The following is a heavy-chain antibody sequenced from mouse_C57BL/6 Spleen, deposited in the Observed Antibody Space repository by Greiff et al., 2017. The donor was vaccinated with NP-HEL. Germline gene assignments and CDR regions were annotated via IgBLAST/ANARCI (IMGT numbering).Heavy chain of an antibody. V-gene: IGHV1-61*01. CDR2: IYPSDSET. J-gene: IGHJ1*03. CDR1: GYTFTSYW. CDR3: ARVATDWYFDV. D-gene: IGHD1-1*01. Sequence: QVQLQQPGAELVRPGSSVKLSCKASGYTFTSYWMDWVKQRPGQGLEWIGNIYPSDSETHYNQKFKDKATLTVDKSSSTAYMQLSSLTSEDSAVYYCARVATDWYFDVWGTGTTVTASS.